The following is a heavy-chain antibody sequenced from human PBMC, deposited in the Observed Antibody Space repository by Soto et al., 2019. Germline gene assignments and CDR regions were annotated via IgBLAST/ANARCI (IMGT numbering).Heavy chain of an antibody. CDR1: GGSISNSNW. D-gene: IGHD1-26*01. J-gene: IGHJ4*02. CDR3: AHRPIVGAAI. V-gene: IGHV4-4*02. Sequence: QVQLQESGPGLVKPSGTLSLTCAVFGGSISNSNWWTWVRQPPGKGLAWIGEIFHSGSTNYNSSLMCRVTILVDKANNQFSLKLSSVTHADTAVYYCAHRPIVGAAIWGQGTLVTVSS. CDR2: IFHSGST.